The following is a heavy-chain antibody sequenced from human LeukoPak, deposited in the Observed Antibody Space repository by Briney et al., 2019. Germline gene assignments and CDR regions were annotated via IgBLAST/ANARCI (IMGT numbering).Heavy chain of an antibody. CDR2: ISAYNGNT. D-gene: IGHD3-22*01. V-gene: IGHV1-18*01. CDR1: GYTFTSYG. CDR3: ARVPMIVPDYYYYYYMDV. Sequence: GASVKVSCKASGYTFTSYGISWVRQAPGQGLEWMGWISAYNGNTNYAQKLQGRVTMTTDTSTSTAYMELRSLRSDDTAVYYCARVPMIVPDYYYYYYMDVWGKGTTVTVSS. J-gene: IGHJ6*03.